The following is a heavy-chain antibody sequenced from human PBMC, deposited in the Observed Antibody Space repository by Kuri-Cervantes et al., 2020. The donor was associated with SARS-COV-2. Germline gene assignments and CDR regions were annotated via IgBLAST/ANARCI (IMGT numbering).Heavy chain of an antibody. CDR1: GFTFSTYA. CDR2: TIHGGST. CDR3: ARQLYYYDSRSHLRGSLDL. Sequence: ESLKISCAASGFTFSTYAMRWVRQPPGKGLEWIGETIHGGSTNYNPSLKSRVTISLDTSKKQFSLKLPSVTAADTAVYYCARQLYYYDSRSHLRGSLDLWGRGAQVTVSS. D-gene: IGHD3-22*01. V-gene: IGHV4-34*12. J-gene: IGHJ2*01.